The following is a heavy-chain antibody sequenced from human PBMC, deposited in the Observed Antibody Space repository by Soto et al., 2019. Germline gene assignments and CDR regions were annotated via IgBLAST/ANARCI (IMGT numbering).Heavy chain of an antibody. CDR2: ISYDGSNK. Sequence: QVQLVESGGGVVQPGRSLRLSCAASGFTFSSYGMHWVRQAPGKGLEWVAVISYDGSNKYYADSVKGRFTISRDNSKNTLYLKMNSLRAEDTAVYYCANDLVGGMDVWGQGTTVTVSS. V-gene: IGHV3-30*18. CDR1: GFTFSSYG. J-gene: IGHJ6*02. D-gene: IGHD3-16*01. CDR3: ANDLVGGMDV.